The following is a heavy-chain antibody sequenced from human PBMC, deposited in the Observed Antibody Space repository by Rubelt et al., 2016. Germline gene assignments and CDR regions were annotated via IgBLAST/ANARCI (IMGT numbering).Heavy chain of an antibody. D-gene: IGHD1-26*01. J-gene: IGHJ4*02. V-gene: IGHV1-2*06. Sequence: QVQLVQSGAEVRKPGASVRVSCKGQGLEWMGRIRPNSGDTNYAQNFQGRVTMTRDTSITTAYMELSSLRSDDTAGYYWARESGSYADDWGQGTLVTVSS. CDR2: IRPNSGDT. CDR3: ARESGSYADD.